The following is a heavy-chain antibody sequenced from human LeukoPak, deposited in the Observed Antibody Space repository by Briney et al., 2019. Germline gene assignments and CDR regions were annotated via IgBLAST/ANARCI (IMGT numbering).Heavy chain of an antibody. CDR3: ARVSIAAAVTPYYFDY. D-gene: IGHD6-13*01. Sequence: GGSLRLSCAASGFTFSSYSMNWVRQAPGKGLEWVSSISSSSSYIYYADSVKGRFTISRDNAKNSLYLQMNSLRAEHTAVYYCARVSIAAAVTPYYFDYWGQGTLVTVSS. CDR1: GFTFSSYS. J-gene: IGHJ4*02. V-gene: IGHV3-21*01. CDR2: ISSSSSYI.